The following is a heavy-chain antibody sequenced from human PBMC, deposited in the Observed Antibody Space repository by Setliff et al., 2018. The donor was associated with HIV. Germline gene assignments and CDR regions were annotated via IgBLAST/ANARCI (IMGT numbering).Heavy chain of an antibody. J-gene: IGHJ6*02. CDR3: ARRGDFFYYAMDV. CDR1: GYSITSGYY. V-gene: IGHV4-38-2*02. Sequence: PSETLSLTCSVSGYSITSGYYWGWIRQAPGKGLEWVGYIYYNGNAYYNPSLKSRVTISVDRSKNQFSLKLSSVTAADTAVYYCARRGDFFYYAMDVWGQGTTVTVSS. CDR2: IYYNGNA.